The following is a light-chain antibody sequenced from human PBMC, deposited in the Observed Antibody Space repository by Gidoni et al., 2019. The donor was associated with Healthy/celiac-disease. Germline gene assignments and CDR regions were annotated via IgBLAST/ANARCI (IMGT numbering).Light chain of an antibody. Sequence: DIQMTQSPSTLSASVGDRLTITCRASQSISSWLAWYQQKPGKPPKLLIYKTSSLESGVPSRFSGSGSGTKFTLTISSLQPDDFATYYCQQYNSYRTFGQGTKVEIK. CDR3: QQYNSYRT. V-gene: IGKV1-5*03. CDR1: QSISSW. J-gene: IGKJ1*01. CDR2: KTS.